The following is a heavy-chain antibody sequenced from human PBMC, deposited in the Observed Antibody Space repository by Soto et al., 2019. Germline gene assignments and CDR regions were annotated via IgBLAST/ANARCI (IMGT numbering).Heavy chain of an antibody. CDR3: ARHSSVATIFNYYYYYGMDV. CDR1: GYSFTSYW. Sequence: PGESLKISCNGSGYSFTSYWIGWVRQMPGKGLEWMGIIYPGDSDTRYSPSFQGQVTISADKSISTAYLQWSSLKASYTAMYYCARHSSVATIFNYYYYYGMDVWGQGTTVTVSS. J-gene: IGHJ6*02. CDR2: IYPGDSDT. D-gene: IGHD5-12*01. V-gene: IGHV5-51*01.